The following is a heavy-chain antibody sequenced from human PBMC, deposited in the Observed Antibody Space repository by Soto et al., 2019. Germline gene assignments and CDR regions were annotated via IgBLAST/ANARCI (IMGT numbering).Heavy chain of an antibody. J-gene: IGHJ4*02. V-gene: IGHV1-3*05. CDR1: GYSFSSYA. CDR3: ARVDGTY. D-gene: IGHD1-26*01. Sequence: QVQLVQSEAEEKKPGASVKVSCKASGYSFSSYAMYWVRQAPGQGLEWMGWINPGNGNTKYSQKLQGRVTITRDTSASTADMELTSLSSEDTAVYYCARVDGTYWGQGTLVSVSS. CDR2: INPGNGNT.